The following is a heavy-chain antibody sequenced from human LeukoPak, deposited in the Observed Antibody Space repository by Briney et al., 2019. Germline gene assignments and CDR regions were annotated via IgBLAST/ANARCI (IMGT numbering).Heavy chain of an antibody. CDR1: GYTFTGYY. CDR3: AREGYCSSTSCYKRGGYAFDI. D-gene: IGHD2-2*02. CDR2: INPNSGGT. Sequence: ASVKVSCKASGYTFTGYYMHWVRQAPGQGLEWMGWINPNSGGTNYAQKFQGRVTITTDESTSTAYMELSSLRSEDTAVYYCAREGYCSSTSCYKRGGYAFDIWGQGTMVTVSS. V-gene: IGHV1-2*02. J-gene: IGHJ3*02.